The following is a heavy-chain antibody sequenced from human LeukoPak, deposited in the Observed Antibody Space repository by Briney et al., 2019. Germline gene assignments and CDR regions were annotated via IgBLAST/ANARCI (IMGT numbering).Heavy chain of an antibody. CDR2: IWSDGSNK. Sequence: GGSLRLSCAASGFTFSDYGIHWVRRAPGKGLEWVAVIWSDGSNKYYADSVKGRFTISSDNSKKTLYLQMSSLRVEDTAVYYCVRASGSFDYWGQGTLVTVSS. CDR1: GFTFSDYG. V-gene: IGHV3-33*01. J-gene: IGHJ4*02. CDR3: VRASGSFDY. D-gene: IGHD3-10*01.